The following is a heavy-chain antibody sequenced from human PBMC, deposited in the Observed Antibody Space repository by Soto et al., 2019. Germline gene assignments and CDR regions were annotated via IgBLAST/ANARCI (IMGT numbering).Heavy chain of an antibody. CDR1: GFTFDDYA. CDR2: ISWNSGII. V-gene: IGHV3-9*01. D-gene: IGHD1-26*01. Sequence: EMKLVESGGGLVQPGRSLRLSCAASGFTFDDYAVHWVRQAPGKGLELVSGISWNSGIIDYADSVKGRFTISRDNAKNSLYLQMNSLRPEETALYYCAKDVGRGGIKLNHAFDFWGQGTIVS. J-gene: IGHJ3*01. CDR3: AKDVGRGGIKLNHAFDF.